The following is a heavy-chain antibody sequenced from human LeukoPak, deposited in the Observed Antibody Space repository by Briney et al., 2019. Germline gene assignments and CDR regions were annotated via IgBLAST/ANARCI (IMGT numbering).Heavy chain of an antibody. V-gene: IGHV3-49*04. CDR2: IRSKAYGGTT. CDR3: ISEAVAGTITIFGVVIYYFDY. CDR1: GFTFGGYA. Sequence: GGSLRLSCTASGFTFGGYAMSWVRQAPGKGLEWVGFIRSKAYGGTTEYAASVKGRFTISRDDSKSIAYLQMNSLKTEDTAVYYCISEAVAGTITIFGVVIYYFDYWGQGTPVTVSS. D-gene: IGHD3-3*01. J-gene: IGHJ4*02.